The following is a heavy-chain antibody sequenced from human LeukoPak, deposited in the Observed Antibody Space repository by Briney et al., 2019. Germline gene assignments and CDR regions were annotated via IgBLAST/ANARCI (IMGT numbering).Heavy chain of an antibody. CDR1: GGTFSSYA. V-gene: IGHV1-69*01. J-gene: IGHJ3*02. D-gene: IGHD3-3*01. CDR2: IIPIFGTA. CDR3: ARVPHITTFGVVESYAFDI. Sequence: SVKVSCKASGGTFSSYAISWVRQAPGQGLEWMGGIIPIFGTANYAQKFQGRVTITADESTSTVYMELSSLRSEDTAVYYCARVPHITTFGVVESYAFDIWGQGTMVTVSS.